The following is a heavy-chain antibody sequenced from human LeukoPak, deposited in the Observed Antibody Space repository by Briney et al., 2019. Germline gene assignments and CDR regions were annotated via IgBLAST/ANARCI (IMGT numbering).Heavy chain of an antibody. CDR3: ARGGIQVSGIDEFDY. J-gene: IGHJ4*02. V-gene: IGHV3-13*01. CDR1: GFTFINYD. Sequence: GGSLSLSCAASGFTFINYDRRWFRQATGKGLEWISAIGIRGNTQYSGSVKGRFTISRENAESSLYLQMNTLRAEDTAVYYCARGGIQVSGIDEFDYWGQGTLVTVPS. D-gene: IGHD6-19*01. CDR2: IGIRGNT.